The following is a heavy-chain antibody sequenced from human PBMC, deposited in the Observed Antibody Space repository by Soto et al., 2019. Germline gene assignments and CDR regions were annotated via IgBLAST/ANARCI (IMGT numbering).Heavy chain of an antibody. J-gene: IGHJ3*02. CDR1: GYPFTSYG. Sequence: GXSVKVSCNAAGYPFTSYGIIWVRQAPGQGLGWMGWISAYNGNTNYAQKLQGRVTMTTDTSTSTAYMELRSLRSDDTAVYYCASGGTYCGGDCYSYDDAFDICGQRTMVTVSS. CDR2: ISAYNGNT. V-gene: IGHV1-18*01. CDR3: ASGGTYCGGDCYSYDDAFDI. D-gene: IGHD2-21*02.